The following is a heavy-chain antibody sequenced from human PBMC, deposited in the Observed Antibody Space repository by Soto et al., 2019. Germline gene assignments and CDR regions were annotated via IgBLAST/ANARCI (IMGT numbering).Heavy chain of an antibody. CDR2: IIPIFGTS. V-gene: IGHV1-69*13. J-gene: IGHJ6*01. Sequence: SVKVSCKASGGTLSNYALSWVRQAPGQGLEWVGGIIPIFGTSNYAQNFQGRVTITADESTSTAYMELSSLRSEDAAVYYCARGVRTGFYGMDVWGQGTTVTVSS. D-gene: IGHD3-10*01. CDR3: ARGVRTGFYGMDV. CDR1: GGTLSNYA.